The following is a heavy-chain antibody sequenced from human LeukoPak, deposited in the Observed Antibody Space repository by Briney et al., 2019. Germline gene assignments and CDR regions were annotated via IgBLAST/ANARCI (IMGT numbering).Heavy chain of an antibody. CDR2: INHSGST. Sequence: SETLSLTCAVYGGSFSGYYWSWIRQPPGKGLEWIGEINHSGSTNYNPSLKSRVTISVDTSKNQFSLKLTSLTAADTAVYYCARGGGYYYMDVWGKGPTVTVSS. J-gene: IGHJ6*03. CDR3: ARGGGYYYMDV. V-gene: IGHV4-34*01. D-gene: IGHD3-10*01. CDR1: GGSFSGYY.